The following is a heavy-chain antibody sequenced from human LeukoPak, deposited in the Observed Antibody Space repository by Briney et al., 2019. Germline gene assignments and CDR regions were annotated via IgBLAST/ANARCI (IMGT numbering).Heavy chain of an antibody. D-gene: IGHD3-16*01. V-gene: IGHV1-69*06. CDR2: IIPIFGTA. Sequence: ASVKVSCKASGGTFSSYAISWVRQAPGQGLEWMGGIIPIFGTANYAQKFQGRVTITADKSTSTAYMELSSLRSEDTAVYYCASGPVDTRLGNYYMDVRGKGTTVTVSS. CDR3: ASGPVDTRLGNYYMDV. CDR1: GGTFSSYA. J-gene: IGHJ6*03.